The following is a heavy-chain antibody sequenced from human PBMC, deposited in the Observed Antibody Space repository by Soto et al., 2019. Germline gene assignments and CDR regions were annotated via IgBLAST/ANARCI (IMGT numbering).Heavy chain of an antibody. J-gene: IGHJ6*02. D-gene: IGHD3-10*01. Sequence: KASETLSLTCAVYGGSFSGYYWSWIRQPPGKGLEWIGEINHSGSTNYNPSLKSRVTISVDTSKNQFSLKLSSVTAADTAVYYCARVPLLWFGEFNYYYGMDVWGQGTTVTVSS. V-gene: IGHV4-34*01. CDR1: GGSFSGYY. CDR2: INHSGST. CDR3: ARVPLLWFGEFNYYYGMDV.